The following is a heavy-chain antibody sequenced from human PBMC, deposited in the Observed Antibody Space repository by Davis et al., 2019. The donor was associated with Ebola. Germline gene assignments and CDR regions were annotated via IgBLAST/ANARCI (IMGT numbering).Heavy chain of an antibody. V-gene: IGHV4-34*01. D-gene: IGHD3-22*01. Sequence: SQTLSLTCAVYGGSFSGYYWSWIRQPPGKGLEWIGEINYSGLTNYNPSLKSRVTISRDTSKNQFSLSLSSVTAADTAVYFCARDKAQSYYGSPAYNYYYNGVDVWGQGTTVIVSS. J-gene: IGHJ6*02. CDR2: INYSGLT. CDR3: ARDKAQSYYGSPAYNYYYNGVDV. CDR1: GGSFSGYY.